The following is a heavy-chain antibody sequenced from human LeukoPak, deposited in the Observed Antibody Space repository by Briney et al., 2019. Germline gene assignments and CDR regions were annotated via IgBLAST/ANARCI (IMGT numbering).Heavy chain of an antibody. D-gene: IGHD3-22*01. CDR3: AELGITMIEGV. J-gene: IGHJ6*04. V-gene: IGHV3-48*03. CDR1: GFTFSSYE. Sequence: GGSLRLSCAASGFTFSSYEMNWVRQAPGKGLEWVSYISSSGGTIYYADSVKGRFTISRDNAKNTLYLQMNSLRAEDTAVYYCAELGITMIEGVWGKGTTVTISS. CDR2: ISSSGGTI.